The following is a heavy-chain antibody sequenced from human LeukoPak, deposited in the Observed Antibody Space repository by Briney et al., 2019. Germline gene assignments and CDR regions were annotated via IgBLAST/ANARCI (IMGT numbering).Heavy chain of an antibody. CDR1: GFTFSSYG. J-gene: IGHJ4*02. V-gene: IGHV3-23*01. CDR3: VRWRSGDYLDS. Sequence: PGGSLRLSCVASGFTFSSYGMSWVRPTPGKGLEWVSGIGGTGGNTNYADSVKGRFTISREHSKTTLSLKMNSLRAEDPAVYNVVRWRSGDYLDSWGQGTLVTVSS. D-gene: IGHD4-17*01. CDR2: IGGTGGNT.